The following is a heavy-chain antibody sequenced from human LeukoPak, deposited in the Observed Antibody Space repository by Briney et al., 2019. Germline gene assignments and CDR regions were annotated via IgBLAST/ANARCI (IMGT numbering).Heavy chain of an antibody. V-gene: IGHV1-69*05. D-gene: IGHD3-3*01. CDR3: ASTTFWSGYYLYFDY. Sequence: ASVKVSCKASGGTFSSYAISWVRPAPGQGLEWMGGIVPIFGTANYAQKFQGRVTITTDESTSTAYMELSSLRSEDTAVYYCASTTFWSGYYLYFDYWGQGTLVTVSS. CDR1: GGTFSSYA. CDR2: IVPIFGTA. J-gene: IGHJ4*02.